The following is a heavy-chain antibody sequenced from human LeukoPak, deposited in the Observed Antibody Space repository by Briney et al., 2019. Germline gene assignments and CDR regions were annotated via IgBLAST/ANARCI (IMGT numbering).Heavy chain of an antibody. Sequence: SATLSLTCTVAGGSISSYYWSWIRQPPGKGLQWIGYIYYSGRTNYNPSLKSRVSISVDRSKKQFSLKLTSVTAADTALYYCAIRFGRLEAGGTPFDSWGQGTLVTVAS. CDR2: IYYSGRT. CDR3: AIRFGRLEAGGTPFDS. CDR1: GGSISSYY. J-gene: IGHJ4*02. D-gene: IGHD6-13*01. V-gene: IGHV4-59*12.